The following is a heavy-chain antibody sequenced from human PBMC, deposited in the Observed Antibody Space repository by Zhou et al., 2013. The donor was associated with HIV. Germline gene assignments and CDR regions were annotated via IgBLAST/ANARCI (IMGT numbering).Heavy chain of an antibody. J-gene: IGHJ5*02. Sequence: QVQLVQSGAEVKKPGSSVKVSCKASGGTFSSYAISWVRQAPGQGLEWMGWIRVYNGNTNYAQKLQGRVTMTTDTSTSTAYMELRSLRSDDTAVYYCAREVAATGNRWFDPWGQGTLVTVSS. CDR1: GGTFSSYA. CDR2: IRVYNGNT. V-gene: IGHV1-18*01. CDR3: AREVAATGNRWFDP. D-gene: IGHD6-13*01.